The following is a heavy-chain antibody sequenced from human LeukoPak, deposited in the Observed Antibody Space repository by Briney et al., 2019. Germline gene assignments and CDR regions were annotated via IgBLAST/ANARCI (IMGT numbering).Heavy chain of an antibody. D-gene: IGHD3-10*01. J-gene: IGHJ3*02. CDR3: ARVNYGSGSYYNNDAFDI. Sequence: SQTLSLTGAVSGGSISSGGYSWSWIRQPPGKGLEWIGYIYHSGSTYYNPSLKSRVTISVDRSKNQFSLKLSSVTAADTAVYYCARVNYGSGSYYNNDAFDIWGQGTMVTVSS. V-gene: IGHV4-30-2*01. CDR1: GGSISSGGYS. CDR2: IYHSGST.